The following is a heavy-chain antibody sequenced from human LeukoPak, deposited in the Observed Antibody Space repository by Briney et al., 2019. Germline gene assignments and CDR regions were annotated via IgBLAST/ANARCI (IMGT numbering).Heavy chain of an antibody. CDR1: GGSFSGYY. CDR3: AGDDYVWGSYRRLDY. CDR2: INHSGST. D-gene: IGHD3-16*02. V-gene: IGHV4-34*01. J-gene: IGHJ4*02. Sequence: SETLSLTCAVYGGSFSGYYWSWIRQPPGKGLEWIGEINHSGSTNYNPSLKSRVTISVDTSKNQFSLKLSSVTAADTAVYYCAGDDYVWGSYRRLDYWGQGTLVTVFS.